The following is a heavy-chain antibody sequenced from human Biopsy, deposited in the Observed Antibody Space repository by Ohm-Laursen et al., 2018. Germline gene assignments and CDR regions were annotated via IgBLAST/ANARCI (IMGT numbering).Heavy chain of an antibody. CDR3: ARATNSTGWPYYYFYGMDV. CDR1: GDSISSDY. J-gene: IGHJ6*02. Sequence: PSDTLSLTCTVSGDSISSDYWSWIRQTPGKGLEWIGYIYYSGSTNYNPSLKSRFTISVDTSKNQFSLRLNSVTAADTAVYYCARATNSTGWPYYYFYGMDVWGQGTTVTGSS. V-gene: IGHV4-59*07. D-gene: IGHD2/OR15-2a*01. CDR2: IYYSGST.